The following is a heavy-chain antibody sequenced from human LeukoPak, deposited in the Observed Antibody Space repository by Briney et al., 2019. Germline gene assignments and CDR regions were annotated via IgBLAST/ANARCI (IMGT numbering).Heavy chain of an antibody. Sequence: GGSLRLSCAASGFTFSDYYMSWIRQAPGKGLEWVSHISSSGSTIYYADSVKGRFTISRDNAKNSLYLQMNSLRAEDTAVYYCARDRLRIFGVVTYMFDYWGQGTLVTVSS. CDR3: ARDRLRIFGVVTYMFDY. D-gene: IGHD3-3*01. V-gene: IGHV3-11*01. CDR1: GFTFSDYY. J-gene: IGHJ4*02. CDR2: ISSSGSTI.